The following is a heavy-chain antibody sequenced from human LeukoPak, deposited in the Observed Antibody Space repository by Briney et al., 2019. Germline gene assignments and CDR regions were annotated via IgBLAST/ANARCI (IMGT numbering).Heavy chain of an antibody. J-gene: IGHJ4*02. CDR3: AKVLVPIVVVPAAMGSFDY. CDR2: IYSGGST. D-gene: IGHD2-2*01. CDR1: GFTFDDYG. V-gene: IGHV3-53*01. Sequence: PGGSLRLSCAASGFTFDDYGMSWVRHAPGKGLEWVSVIYSGGSTYYADSVKGRFTISRDNSKNTLYLQMNSLRAEDTAVYYCAKVLVPIVVVPAAMGSFDYWGQGTLVIVSS.